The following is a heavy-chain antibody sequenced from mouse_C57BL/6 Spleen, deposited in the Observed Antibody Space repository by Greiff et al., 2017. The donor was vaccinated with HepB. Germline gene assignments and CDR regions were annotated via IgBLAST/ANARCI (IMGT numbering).Heavy chain of an antibody. CDR2: ISDGGSYT. J-gene: IGHJ4*01. CDR3: ARELREGYAMDY. Sequence: EVKLVESGGGLVKPGGSLKLSCAASGFTFSSYAMSWVRQTPEKRLEWVATISDGGSYTYYPDNVKGRFTISRDNAKNNLYLQMSHLKSEDTAMYYCARELREGYAMDYWGQGTSVTVSS. V-gene: IGHV5-4*01. CDR1: GFTFSSYA. D-gene: IGHD2-4*01.